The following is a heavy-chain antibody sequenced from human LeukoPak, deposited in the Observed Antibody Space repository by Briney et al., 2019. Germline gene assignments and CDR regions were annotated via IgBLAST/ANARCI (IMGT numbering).Heavy chain of an antibody. J-gene: IGHJ5*02. Sequence: TPSETLSLTCSVSGASISSSFWTWIRQPPGKGPEWIGYIYHSGHTSYNSSLKSRVLISVDTSKSQFSLRLTSVTAADTAVYYCARVFTTSPPSLDPWGQGALVIVSS. CDR1: GASISSSF. D-gene: IGHD2/OR15-2a*01. V-gene: IGHV4-59*01. CDR2: IYHSGHT. CDR3: ARVFTTSPPSLDP.